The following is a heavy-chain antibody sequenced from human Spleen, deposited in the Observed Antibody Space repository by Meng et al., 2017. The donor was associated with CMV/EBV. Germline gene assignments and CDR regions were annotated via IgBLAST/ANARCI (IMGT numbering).Heavy chain of an antibody. CDR1: GGSITNYY. CDR2: IYYSGRT. J-gene: IGHJ6*02. V-gene: IGHV4-59*08. Sequence: SETLSLTCTVSGGSITNYYWTWIRQPPGRGLEWIGYIYYSGRTNYNPSLKSRVTMSVDTSKNQFSLKLISVTAADTAVYYCARRAFSYYAMDVWGQGSTVTVSS. CDR3: ARRAFSYYAMDV.